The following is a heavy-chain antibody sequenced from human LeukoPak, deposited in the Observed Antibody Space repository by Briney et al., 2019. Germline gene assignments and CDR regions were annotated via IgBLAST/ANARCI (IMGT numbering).Heavy chain of an antibody. CDR1: GYSISSGYY. CDR2: TYHRGSS. D-gene: IGHD5-24*01. V-gene: IGHV4-38-2*01. Sequence: SETLSLTCDVSGYSISSGYYWGRIRPPPGKGLEWIGSTYHRGSSYYNPSLKSRVTISMDRSKNQFSLQLKSLTAADTAVYYCATWNNGYNFNYWGQGTLVTVSS. J-gene: IGHJ4*02. CDR3: ATWNNGYNFNY.